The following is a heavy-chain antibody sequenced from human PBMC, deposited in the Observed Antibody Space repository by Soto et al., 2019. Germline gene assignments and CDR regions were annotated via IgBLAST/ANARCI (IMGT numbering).Heavy chain of an antibody. CDR3: ARHSGFGFHFDC. Sequence: PSETLSLTCTVSGGSISSYYWSWIRQPPGKGLEWIGYIYYSGSTNYNPSLKSRVTISVDTSKNQFSLKLSSVTAADTAVYYCARHSGFGFHFDCCGQGTLVTVDS. D-gene: IGHD3-3*01. CDR1: GGSISSYY. CDR2: IYYSGST. V-gene: IGHV4-59*08. J-gene: IGHJ4*02.